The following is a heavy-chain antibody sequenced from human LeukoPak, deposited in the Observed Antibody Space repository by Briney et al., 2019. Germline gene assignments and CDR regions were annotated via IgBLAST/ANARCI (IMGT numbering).Heavy chain of an antibody. V-gene: IGHV5-51*01. J-gene: IGHJ4*02. CDR2: IYPGDSDT. CDR3: ARRRTSGSYLN. CDR1: GYDFATYW. Sequence: GESLRISCQGSGYDFATYWIGWVRQMPGKGLEWMGIIYPGDSDTRYSPSFQGQVTISADKSISTAYLQWSSLKASDTAMYYCARRRTSGSYLNWGQGTLVTVSS. D-gene: IGHD1-26*01.